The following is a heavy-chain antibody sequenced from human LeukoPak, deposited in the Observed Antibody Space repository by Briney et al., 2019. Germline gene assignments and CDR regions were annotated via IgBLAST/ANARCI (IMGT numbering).Heavy chain of an antibody. CDR3: AREDPQTTVPEGMDV. J-gene: IGHJ6*02. CDR1: GGSISSSSYY. D-gene: IGHD4-17*01. V-gene: IGHV4-39*07. Sequence: SETLSLTCTVSGGSISSSSYYWGWIRQAPGKGLEWIGSVSYSGSTHHNPSLKSRVTISVDTSKNQFSLQLRSVTAADTAVYYCAREDPQTTVPEGMDVWGQGTTVTVSS. CDR2: VSYSGST.